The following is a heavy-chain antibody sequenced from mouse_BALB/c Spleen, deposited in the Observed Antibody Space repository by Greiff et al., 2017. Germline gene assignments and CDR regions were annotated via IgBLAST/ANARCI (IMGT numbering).Heavy chain of an antibody. CDR1: GFNIKDTY. V-gene: IGHV14-3*02. CDR3: ASYDGYYAMDY. CDR2: IDPANGNT. Sequence: EVKLQESGAELVKPGASVKLSCTASGFNIKDTYMHWVKQRPEQGLEWIGRIDPANGNTKYDPKFQGKATITADTSSNTAYLQLSSLTSEDTAVYYCASYDGYYAMDYWGQGTSVTVSS. D-gene: IGHD2-3*01. J-gene: IGHJ4*01.